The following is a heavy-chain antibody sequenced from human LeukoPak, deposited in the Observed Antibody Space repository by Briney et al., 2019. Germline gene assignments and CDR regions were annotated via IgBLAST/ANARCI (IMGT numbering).Heavy chain of an antibody. D-gene: IGHD3-22*01. CDR2: INPNSGGT. J-gene: IGHJ4*02. V-gene: IGHV1-2*02. Sequence: ASVKVSCKASGYTFTAYYMHWVRQAPGQGLEWMGWINPNSGGTNYAQKFQGRVTMTRDTSISTAYMELSRLRSDDTAVYYCARDINDSSGYYIDYWGQGTLVTVSS. CDR1: GYTFTAYY. CDR3: ARDINDSSGYYIDY.